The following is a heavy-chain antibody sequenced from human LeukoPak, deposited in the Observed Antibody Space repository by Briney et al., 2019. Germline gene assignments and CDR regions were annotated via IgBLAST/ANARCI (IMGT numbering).Heavy chain of an antibody. CDR2: IKQDGSEK. Sequence: GGSLRLSCAASGFTFSSYWVSWVRQAPGKGLEWVANIKQDGSEKYYVDSVKGRFTISRDNAKNSLYLQMNSLRAEDMAVYYCARLERKNWFDPWGQGTLVTVSS. D-gene: IGHD5-24*01. V-gene: IGHV3-7*01. CDR3: ARLERKNWFDP. CDR1: GFTFSSYW. J-gene: IGHJ5*02.